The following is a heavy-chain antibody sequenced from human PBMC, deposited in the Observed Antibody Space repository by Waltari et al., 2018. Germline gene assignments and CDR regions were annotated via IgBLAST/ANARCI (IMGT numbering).Heavy chain of an antibody. CDR3: ARGEGGANEY. Sequence: EVQLLESGGTMVQPGGSLRRFCAASGVTFKNYEMNWLRQAPGKGLEWFAYISSGATTIFYTDSVKGRFTISRDNAKNSVYLQMNSLRADDTAIYYCARGEGGANEYWGQGTVVTVSS. CDR2: ISSGATTI. D-gene: IGHD1-26*01. CDR1: GVTFKNYE. V-gene: IGHV3-48*03. J-gene: IGHJ4*02.